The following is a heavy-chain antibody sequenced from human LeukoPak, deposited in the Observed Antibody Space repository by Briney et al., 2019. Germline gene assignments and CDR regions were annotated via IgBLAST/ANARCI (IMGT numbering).Heavy chain of an antibody. D-gene: IGHD3-3*01. J-gene: IGHJ5*02. Sequence: GGSLRLSCAASGFTFSSYGMHWVRQAPGKGLEWVAVIRYDGSNKYYADSVKGRFTISRDNVKNTLYLQMNSLTAEDTAVYYCVRSMSGRNDLWGQGTLVTVSS. CDR2: IRYDGSNK. CDR1: GFTFSSYG. CDR3: VRSMSGRNDL. V-gene: IGHV3-33*03.